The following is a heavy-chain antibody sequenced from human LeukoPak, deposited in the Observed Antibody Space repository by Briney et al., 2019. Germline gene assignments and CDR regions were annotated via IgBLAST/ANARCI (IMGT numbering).Heavy chain of an antibody. J-gene: IGHJ6*02. CDR1: GFTFRSYS. V-gene: IGHV3-48*01. D-gene: IGHD2-15*01. CDR2: ISRSSSTI. CDR3: AREDTAAAALWFYYYGMDV. Sequence: PGGSLRLSCAASGFTFRSYSMNWVREAPGKGLEWVSYISRSSSTIYYADSVKGRFTISRDNAKNSLYLQMNSLRAEDTAVYYCAREDTAAAALWFYYYGMDVWGQGTTVTVSS.